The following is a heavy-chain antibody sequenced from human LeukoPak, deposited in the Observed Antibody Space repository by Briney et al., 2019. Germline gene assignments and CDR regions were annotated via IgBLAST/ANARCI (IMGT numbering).Heavy chain of an antibody. V-gene: IGHV7-4-1*02. Sequence: VASVKVSCKASGYTFTKYPMNWVRQAPGQGLEWMGWINTNTGNPTYAQGFTGRLVFSLDTSVSTAYLQISSLKAEDTAAYYCARGRTSGWPDNWGQGTLVTVSS. D-gene: IGHD6-19*01. CDR2: INTNTGNP. CDR1: GYTFTKYP. J-gene: IGHJ4*02. CDR3: ARGRTSGWPDN.